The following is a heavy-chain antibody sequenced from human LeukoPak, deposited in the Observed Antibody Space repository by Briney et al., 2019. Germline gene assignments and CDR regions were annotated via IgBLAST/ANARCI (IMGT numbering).Heavy chain of an antibody. CDR3: TTGLYDSSGYFVRASGVYNAFDI. D-gene: IGHD3-22*01. Sequence: KPGGSLRLSCAASGFTFSSYGMHWVRQAPGKGLEWVGRIKSKTDGGTTDYAAPVKGRFTISRDDSKNTLYLQMNSLKTEDTAVYYCTTGLYDSSGYFVRASGVYNAFDIWGQGTMVTVSS. CDR1: GFTFSSYG. J-gene: IGHJ3*02. CDR2: IKSKTDGGTT. V-gene: IGHV3-15*01.